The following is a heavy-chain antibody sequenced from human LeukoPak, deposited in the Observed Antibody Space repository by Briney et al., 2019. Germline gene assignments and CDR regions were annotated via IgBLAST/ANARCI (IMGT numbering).Heavy chain of an antibody. CDR2: IYPTGST. J-gene: IGHJ3*02. Sequence: SETLSLTCTVSGDSISNGSYYWSWFRQPAGKGLEWIGRIYPTGSTNYNPSLKSRVTISVDTSKNQFSLKLRSVTAADTAVYYCAREPYYYDSSGYSGPHDAFDIWGQGTMVTVSS. D-gene: IGHD3-22*01. CDR3: AREPYYYDSSGYSGPHDAFDI. V-gene: IGHV4-61*02. CDR1: GDSISNGSYY.